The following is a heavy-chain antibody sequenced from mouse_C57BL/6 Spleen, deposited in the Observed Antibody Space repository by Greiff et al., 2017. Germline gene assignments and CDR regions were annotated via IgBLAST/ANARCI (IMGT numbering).Heavy chain of an antibody. V-gene: IGHV1-22*01. CDR1: GYTFTDYN. D-gene: IGHD1-1*01. CDR3: ARWGYGSSYAMDY. CDR2: INPNNGGT. J-gene: IGHJ4*01. Sequence: VQLKESGPELVKPGASVKMSCKASGYTFTDYNMHWVKQSHGKSLEWIGYINPNNGGTSYNQKFKGKATLTVNKSSSTAYMELRSLTSEDSAVYYCARWGYGSSYAMDYWGQGTSVTVSS.